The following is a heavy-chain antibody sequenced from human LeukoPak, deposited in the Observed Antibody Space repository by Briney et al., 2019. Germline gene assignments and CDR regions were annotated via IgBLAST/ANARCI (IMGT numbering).Heavy chain of an antibody. D-gene: IGHD6-13*01. J-gene: IGHJ4*02. CDR1: GFTFSDYY. V-gene: IGHV3-11*01. CDR3: ARDPGIAAAGTGY. CDR2: ISSSGSTI. Sequence: GGSLRLSCAACGFTFSDYYTSLIRQAPGKGLEWVSYISSSGSTIYYADSVKGRFTISRDNAKNSLYLQMNSLRAEDTAVYYCARDPGIAAAGTGYWGQGTLVTVSS.